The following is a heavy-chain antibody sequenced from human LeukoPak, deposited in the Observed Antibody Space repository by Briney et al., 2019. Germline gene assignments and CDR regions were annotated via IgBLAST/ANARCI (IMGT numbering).Heavy chain of an antibody. CDR1: GFTFSSYS. CDR3: ARHSSSSFDY. CDR2: ISSSSSPI. J-gene: IGHJ4*02. D-gene: IGHD6-6*01. Sequence: QPGGSLSLSCAASGFTFSSYSMNWVRQAPGKGLEWFSYISSSSSPIYYADSVKGRFTISRDNTKNSLYLQMNSLTAEDTAVYYCARHSSSSFDYWGQGTLVTVSS. V-gene: IGHV3-48*01.